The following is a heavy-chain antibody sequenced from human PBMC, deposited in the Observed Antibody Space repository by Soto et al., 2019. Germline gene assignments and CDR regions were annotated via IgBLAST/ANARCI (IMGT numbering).Heavy chain of an antibody. V-gene: IGHV1-18*01. D-gene: IGHD3-9*01. CDR3: ARPQNDILTDSYTNYFDS. CDR1: GYTFTNYG. J-gene: IGHJ4*02. Sequence: ASVKVSCKASGYTFTNYGLTWARQAPGQGPEWVGWISAYNGNTHYAQKLQGRVAMTTDTSTSTAYMELRSLSSDDTAVYYCARPQNDILTDSYTNYFDSWGQGTPVTVS. CDR2: ISAYNGNT.